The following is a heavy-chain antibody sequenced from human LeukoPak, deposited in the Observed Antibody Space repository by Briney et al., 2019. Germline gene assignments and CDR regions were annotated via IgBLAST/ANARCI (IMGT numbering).Heavy chain of an antibody. D-gene: IGHD1-14*01. J-gene: IGHJ4*02. Sequence: SETLSLTCTVSGYSISSGYYWGWIRQPPGKGLEWIGSIYHSESTYYNPSLKSRVTISVDTSKNQFSLKLSSVTAADTAVYYCASLLRGARIDYWGQGTLVTVSS. CDR1: GYSISSGYY. V-gene: IGHV4-38-2*02. CDR2: IYHSEST. CDR3: ASLLRGARIDY.